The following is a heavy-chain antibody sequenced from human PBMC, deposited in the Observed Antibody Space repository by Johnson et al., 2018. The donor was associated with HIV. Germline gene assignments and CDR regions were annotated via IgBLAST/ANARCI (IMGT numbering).Heavy chain of an antibody. Sequence: EVQLVESGGGLGQPGGSLRLSCAASGFTFSSYWMHWVRQAPGKGLVWVSRINSDGSSTSYADSVKGRFTISRDNSKNTLFLQMNSLRAEDTAVFYCAREQLQFSFCDIWGQGTMVTVSS. CDR2: INSDGSST. V-gene: IGHV3-74*01. CDR3: AREQLQFSFCDI. D-gene: IGHD3-3*01. J-gene: IGHJ3*02. CDR1: GFTFSSYW.